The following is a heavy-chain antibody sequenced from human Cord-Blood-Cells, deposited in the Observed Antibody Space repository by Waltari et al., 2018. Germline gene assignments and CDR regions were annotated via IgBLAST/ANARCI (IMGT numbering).Heavy chain of an antibody. J-gene: IGHJ6*02. V-gene: IGHV4-38-2*01. D-gene: IGHD3-10*01. Sequence: QVQLQESGPGLVKPSETLSLTCAVSGYSISSGYYWGWIRPPPGKGLEWIGSINHSGSTDSNPSLKSRVTISVDTSKNQFSLKLSSVTAADTAVYYCATKYGSGSYYYYYGMDVWGQGTTVTVSS. CDR1: GYSISSGYY. CDR3: ATKYGSGSYYYYYGMDV. CDR2: INHSGST.